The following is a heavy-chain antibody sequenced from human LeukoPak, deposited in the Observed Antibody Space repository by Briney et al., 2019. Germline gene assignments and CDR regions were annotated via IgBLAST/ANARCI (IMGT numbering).Heavy chain of an antibody. J-gene: IGHJ3*02. D-gene: IGHD3-16*02. CDR2: INHNRVT. CDR1: DGSFTGYY. CDR3: ARGRDVKYYDYDWGKDRYTHVFDM. V-gene: IGHV4-34*01. Sequence: PSETLSLTCAVYDGSFTGYYWSWIRQPPGKGLEWIGDINHNRVTNYSPSLKSRVTISLDTSKNQFSLKLGSVTAADTAVYYFARGRDVKYYDYDWGKDRYTHVFDMWGRGTMVIVSS.